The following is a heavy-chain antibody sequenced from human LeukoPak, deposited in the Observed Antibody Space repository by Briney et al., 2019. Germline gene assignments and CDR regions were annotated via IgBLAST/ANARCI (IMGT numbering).Heavy chain of an antibody. J-gene: IGHJ3*02. V-gene: IGHV3-9*01. CDR3: ARDAGRHDAFDI. CDR1: GFTFDDYA. Sequence: PGGSLRLSCAASGFTFDDYAMHWVRQAPGKGLEWVSGISWNSGSIGYADSVKGRFTISRDNAKNSLYLQMNSLRADDTAVYYCARDAGRHDAFDIWGQGTMVTVSS. D-gene: IGHD6-13*01. CDR2: ISWNSGSI.